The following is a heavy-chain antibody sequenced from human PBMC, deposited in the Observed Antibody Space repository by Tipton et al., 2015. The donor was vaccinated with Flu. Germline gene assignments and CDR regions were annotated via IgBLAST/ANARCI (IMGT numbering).Heavy chain of an antibody. V-gene: IGHV3-7*01. Sequence: SLRLSCAASGFTFSSYWMSWVRQAPGKGLEWVANIKQDGSEKYYVDSVKGRFTISRDNAKNSLYLQMNSLRAEDTAVYYCARAPPPALGYSGYVGGYYYYYMDVWGKGTTVTVSS. D-gene: IGHD5-12*01. CDR3: ARAPPPALGYSGYVGGYYYYYMDV. J-gene: IGHJ6*03. CDR1: GFTFSSYW. CDR2: IKQDGSEK.